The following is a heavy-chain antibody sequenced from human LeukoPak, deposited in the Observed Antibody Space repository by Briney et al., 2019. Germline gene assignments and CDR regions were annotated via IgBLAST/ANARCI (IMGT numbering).Heavy chain of an antibody. CDR1: GFTFSSYE. Sequence: GGSPRLSCAASGFTFSSYEMNWVRQAPGKGLEWVSSISSSSSYIYYADSVKGRFTFSRDNAKNSLSLQMNSLRAEDTAVYYCARDGEVGVGRWFDPWGQGTLVTVSS. CDR2: ISSSSSYI. J-gene: IGHJ5*02. CDR3: ARDGEVGVGRWFDP. D-gene: IGHD1-26*01. V-gene: IGHV3-21*01.